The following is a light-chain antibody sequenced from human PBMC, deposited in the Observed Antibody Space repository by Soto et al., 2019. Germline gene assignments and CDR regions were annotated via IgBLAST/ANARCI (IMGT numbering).Light chain of an antibody. CDR3: QQYYSYLYP. Sequence: AIRMTQSPSSFSASTGDRVTITCRASQGISSYLAWYQQKPGKAPKLLIYAASTFRSGDPSRFRGSGSGTDFTLTISCLQSEDFATYYCQQYYSYLYPFGQGTKLEIK. CDR1: QGISSY. V-gene: IGKV1-8*01. CDR2: AAS. J-gene: IGKJ2*01.